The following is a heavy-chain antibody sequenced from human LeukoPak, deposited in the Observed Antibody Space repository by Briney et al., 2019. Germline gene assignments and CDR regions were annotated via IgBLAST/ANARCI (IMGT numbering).Heavy chain of an antibody. D-gene: IGHD3-9*01. CDR2: MNPNSGNT. CDR1: GYTFTRYD. Sequence: ASVKGSCKASGYTFTRYDIKWVRQATGQGPEWRGWMNPNSGNTGYAQKFQGRVTITRKTSISTAYMELSSLRSEDTAVYYCARSKWCYDILTGYYKRKGIDYWGQGTLVTVSS. CDR3: ARSKWCYDILTGYYKRKGIDY. V-gene: IGHV1-8*01. J-gene: IGHJ4*02.